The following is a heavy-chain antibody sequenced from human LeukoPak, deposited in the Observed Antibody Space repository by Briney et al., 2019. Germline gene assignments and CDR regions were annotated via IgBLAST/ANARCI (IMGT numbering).Heavy chain of an antibody. CDR2: VLYDGSNK. D-gene: IGHD3-3*01. CDR3: ARDQTLHRFLEWLGQFDY. V-gene: IGHV3-30-3*01. Sequence: GGSLRLSCAASGFTFKSYAMHWVRQAPGKGLEWVAVVLYDGSNKYYGDSVRGRFTISRDNAKNSLYLQMNSLRAEDTAVYYCARDQTLHRFLEWLGQFDYWGQGTLVTVSS. CDR1: GFTFKSYA. J-gene: IGHJ4*02.